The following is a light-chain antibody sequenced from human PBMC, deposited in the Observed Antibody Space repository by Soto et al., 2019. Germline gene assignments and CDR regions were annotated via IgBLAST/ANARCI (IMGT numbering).Light chain of an antibody. CDR2: GVG. V-gene: IGLV2-14*01. Sequence: QSALTQPASVSGSPGQSITISCTGSSSDVGAYSYVSWYLQHPGKAPKLLIYGVGNRPSGVSARFSGSKSGNTASLTISGLQAEDEADYYCSSYAGSNNFVVFGGGTKVTVL. CDR1: SSDVGAYSY. J-gene: IGLJ2*01. CDR3: SSYAGSNNFVV.